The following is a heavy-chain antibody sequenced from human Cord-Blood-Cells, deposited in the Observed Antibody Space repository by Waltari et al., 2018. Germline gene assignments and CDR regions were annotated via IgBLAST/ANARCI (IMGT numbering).Heavy chain of an antibody. D-gene: IGHD6-13*01. J-gene: IGHJ5*02. Sequence: QVQLQASGPGLVKPSETLSLTCTVSGGSMMIYYRTWIRQHPGKGLEWIGYIYYSGSTNYNPSLKSRVTISVDTSKNQFSLKLSSVTAADTAVYYCARGGAIAAAGTVWFDPWGQGTLVTVSS. V-gene: IGHV4-59*01. CDR2: IYYSGST. CDR3: ARGGAIAAAGTVWFDP. CDR1: GGSMMIYY.